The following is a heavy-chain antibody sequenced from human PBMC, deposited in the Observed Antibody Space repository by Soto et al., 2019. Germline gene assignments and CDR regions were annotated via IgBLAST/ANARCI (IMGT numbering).Heavy chain of an antibody. CDR1: GFTFSDYY. CDR3: ARDQERRGVSSGYSVPAAFDI. Sequence: GGSLRLSCAASGFTFSDYYMNWVRQAPGKGLEWVSYISSSSGGTIYYADSVKGRFTISRDDAKNSLHLQMNSLRAEDTAVYYCARDQERRGVSSGYSVPAAFDIWGQRATVPVSS. J-gene: IGHJ3*02. V-gene: IGHV3-11*01. CDR2: ISSSSGGTI. D-gene: IGHD3-22*01.